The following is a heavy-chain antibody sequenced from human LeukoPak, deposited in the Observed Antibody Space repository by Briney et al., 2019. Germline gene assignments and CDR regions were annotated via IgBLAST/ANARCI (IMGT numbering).Heavy chain of an antibody. Sequence: PSETLSLTCTVSGFSISSSYYWGWIRQSPGKGLEWIGSIYHSGTTYYNPSLESRVTILLDTSKNQFFLKLNSVTAADTAIYSCARILIYPNWNFDLWGRGTLVTVSS. CDR2: IYHSGTT. CDR1: GFSISSSYY. V-gene: IGHV4-38-2*02. J-gene: IGHJ2*01. D-gene: IGHD3-10*01. CDR3: ARILIYPNWNFDL.